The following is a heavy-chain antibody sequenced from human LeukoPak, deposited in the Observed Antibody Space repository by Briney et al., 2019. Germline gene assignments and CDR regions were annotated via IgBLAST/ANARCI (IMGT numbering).Heavy chain of an antibody. CDR2: IIPIFGTA. Sequence: GASVKVSCKASGGTFSSYAISWVRQAPGQGLEWMGGIIPIFGTANYAQKFQGRVTITADESTSTAYMELSSLRSEDTAVYYCASGPVLLWFGELPIPYFDYWGQGTLVTVSS. D-gene: IGHD3-10*01. V-gene: IGHV1-69*13. J-gene: IGHJ4*02. CDR3: ASGPVLLWFGELPIPYFDY. CDR1: GGTFSSYA.